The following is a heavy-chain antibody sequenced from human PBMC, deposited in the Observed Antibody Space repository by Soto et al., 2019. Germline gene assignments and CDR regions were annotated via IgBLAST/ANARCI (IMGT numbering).Heavy chain of an antibody. CDR2: ISGSGGST. CDR1: GFTFSSYA. CDR3: AKRPVGYCSGGSCYLYYFDY. D-gene: IGHD2-15*01. Sequence: GGSLRLSCAASGFTFSSYAMSWVRQAPGKGLEWVSAISGSGGSTYYADSVKGRVTISRDNSKNTLYLQMNSLRAEDTAVYYCAKRPVGYCSGGSCYLYYFDYWGQGTQVTVSS. V-gene: IGHV3-23*01. J-gene: IGHJ4*02.